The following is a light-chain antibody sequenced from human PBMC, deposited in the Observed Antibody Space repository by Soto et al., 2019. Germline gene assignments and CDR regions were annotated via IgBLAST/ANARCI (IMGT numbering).Light chain of an antibody. CDR1: QSVSSY. CDR2: DTS. V-gene: IGKV3-15*01. J-gene: IGKJ5*01. CDR3: QQYSNWPPIT. Sequence: EIVLTQSPATLSLSPGERATLSCRASQSVSSYLAWYQQKPGRAPRLLIYDTSTRATGIPARFSGSGSGTEFTLTISSLQSEDFAVYYCQQYSNWPPITFGQGTRLEIK.